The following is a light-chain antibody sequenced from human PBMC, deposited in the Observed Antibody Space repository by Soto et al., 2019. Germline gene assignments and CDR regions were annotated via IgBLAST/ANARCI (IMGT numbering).Light chain of an antibody. CDR2: DAS. V-gene: IGKV3-11*01. CDR3: QQRSNWTWT. CDR1: QSVRSN. Sequence: EIVMAQAPATLSVSPGERVTLYWRASQSVRSNLAWYQQRPGQAPRLLIYDASNRETGIPVRFSGSGSGTEYTLTITNLESEDFAVYYCQQRSNWTWTFGQGTKVDIK. J-gene: IGKJ1*01.